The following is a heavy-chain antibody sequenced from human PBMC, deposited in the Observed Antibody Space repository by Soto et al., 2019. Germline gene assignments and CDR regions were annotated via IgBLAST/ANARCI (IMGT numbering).Heavy chain of an antibody. CDR3: ARKPDVATAKVGGGYVFDV. J-gene: IGHJ3*01. D-gene: IGHD3-16*01. Sequence: QVQLQESGPGLVKPSGTLSLTCAASSGSIFTTNWWSWVRQSPGRGLQWIGDIYHSGSPKYNPSLKSRVSISIEKSKDRFCLNLTSVTAADTAVYYGARKPDVATAKVGGGYVFDVWGQGTMVTVSS. CDR2: IYHSGSP. V-gene: IGHV4-4*02. CDR1: SGSIFTTNW.